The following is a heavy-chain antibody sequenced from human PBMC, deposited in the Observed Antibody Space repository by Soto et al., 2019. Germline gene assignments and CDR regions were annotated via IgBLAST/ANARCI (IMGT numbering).Heavy chain of an antibody. CDR2: SYYSEST. V-gene: IGHV4-31*03. J-gene: IGHJ4*02. CDR3: ARTKCSGGSCYSWSLDY. D-gene: IGHD2-15*01. Sequence: SETLSLTCTVSGGSITTGGYYWSWIRQLPGKGLEWIGHSYYSESTYYNPSLKSRVSISLDTSKNQFSLKLSFVTAADTAMYYCARTKCSGGSCYSWSLDYWGQGTPVTSPQ. CDR1: GGSITTGGYY.